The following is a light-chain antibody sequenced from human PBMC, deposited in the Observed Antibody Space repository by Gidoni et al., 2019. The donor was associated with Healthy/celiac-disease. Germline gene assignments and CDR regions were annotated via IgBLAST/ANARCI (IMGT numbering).Light chain of an antibody. V-gene: IGKV1-5*01. CDR2: DAS. CDR3: QQYNSSPLT. Sequence: IHMTPSPSTLSASVGDRVTITCRASQSISSWLAWYQQKPGKAPKLLIYDASSLESGVPSRFSGSGSGTEFTLTISSLQPDDFATYYCQQYNSSPLTFGGGTKVEIK. J-gene: IGKJ4*01. CDR1: QSISSW.